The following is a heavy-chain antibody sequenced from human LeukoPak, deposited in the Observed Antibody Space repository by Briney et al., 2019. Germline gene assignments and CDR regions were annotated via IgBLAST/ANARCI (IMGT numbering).Heavy chain of an antibody. D-gene: IGHD3-22*01. CDR2: IKSKTDGGTT. CDR3: TTEGVITPYYFDY. V-gene: IGHV3-15*01. CDR1: GFTFSNAW. J-gene: IGHJ4*02. Sequence: PGGSLRLSCAASGFTFSNAWMSWVRQAPGKGLEWVGRIKSKTDGGTTDYAAPVKGRFTISRDDSKNTLYLQMNSLKTEDTAVYYCTTEGVITPYYFDYWGQGTLVTVSS.